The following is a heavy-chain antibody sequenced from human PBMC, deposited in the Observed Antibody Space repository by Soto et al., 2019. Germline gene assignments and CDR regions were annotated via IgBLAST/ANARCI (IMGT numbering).Heavy chain of an antibody. V-gene: IGHV3-48*03. Sequence: GSLRLSGAASVFTCSSYEMNWVRQAPGKGLEWVSYISSSGSTIYYADSVKGRFTISRDNAKNSLYLQMNSLRAEDTAVYYCARDDLAGTLDYWGQGTLVTVSS. J-gene: IGHJ4*02. D-gene: IGHD1-7*01. CDR3: ARDDLAGTLDY. CDR2: ISSSGSTI. CDR1: VFTCSSYE.